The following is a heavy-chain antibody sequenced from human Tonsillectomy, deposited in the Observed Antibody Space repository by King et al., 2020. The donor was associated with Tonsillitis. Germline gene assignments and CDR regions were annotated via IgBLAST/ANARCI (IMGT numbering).Heavy chain of an antibody. CDR1: GFTFSNYY. V-gene: IGHV3-11*01. Sequence: VQLVESGGGLVKPGGSLRLSCAASGFTFSNYYMSWIRQAPGKGLEWVSYISSSGTTIYYADSVKGRFPISRDNAKNSLYLQVNSLRAEDTAVYYCARLTTVTTWGDYWGQGTLVTVSS. CDR2: ISSSGTTI. CDR3: ARLTTVTTWGDY. D-gene: IGHD4-11*01. J-gene: IGHJ4*02.